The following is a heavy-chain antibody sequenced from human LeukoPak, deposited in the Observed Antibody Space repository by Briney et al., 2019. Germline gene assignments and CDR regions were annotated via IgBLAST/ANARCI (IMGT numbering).Heavy chain of an antibody. CDR3: ATGGYGSGPNWFDP. D-gene: IGHD3-10*01. Sequence: PSETLSLTCAVYGGSFSGYYWSWIRQPPGKGLEWIGEINHSGSTNYNPSLKSRVTMSVDTSKNQFSLKLSSVTAADTAVYYCATGGYGSGPNWFDPWGQGTLVTVSS. J-gene: IGHJ5*02. V-gene: IGHV4-34*01. CDR1: GGSFSGYY. CDR2: INHSGST.